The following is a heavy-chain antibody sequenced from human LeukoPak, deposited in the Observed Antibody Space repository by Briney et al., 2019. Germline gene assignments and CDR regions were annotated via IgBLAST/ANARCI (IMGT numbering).Heavy chain of an antibody. Sequence: SETLSLTCAVYGGSFSGYYWSWIRQPPGKGLEWIGEINHSGSTNYNPSLKSRVTISVDTSKNQFSLKLSSVTAADTAVYYCARGGCSSTSCHSGRGVYYFDYWGQGTLVTVSS. J-gene: IGHJ4*02. CDR3: ARGGCSSTSCHSGRGVYYFDY. D-gene: IGHD2-2*01. V-gene: IGHV4-34*01. CDR1: GGSFSGYY. CDR2: INHSGST.